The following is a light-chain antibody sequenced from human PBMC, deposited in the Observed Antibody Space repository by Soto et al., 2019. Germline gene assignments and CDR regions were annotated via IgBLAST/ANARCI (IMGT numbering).Light chain of an antibody. CDR3: PSYDRSLSGSV. CDR1: SSNIGAGYD. V-gene: IGLV1-40*01. J-gene: IGLJ2*01. CDR2: GNS. Sequence: QSVLTQPPSVSGAPGQRVTISCTGSSSNIGAGYDVHWYQQLPGTAPKLLIYGNSNRPSGVPDRFSGSKSATAVSLAINGLQAEDEADYYCPSYDRSLSGSVFGGGTKLTVL.